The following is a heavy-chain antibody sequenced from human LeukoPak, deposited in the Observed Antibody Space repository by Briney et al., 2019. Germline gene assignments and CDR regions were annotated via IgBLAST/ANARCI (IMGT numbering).Heavy chain of an antibody. Sequence: GGSLRLSCAASGFTFSSYAMSWVRQAPGKGLEWVSAISGSGGSTYYADSVKGRFTISRDNSKNTLYLQMNSLRAEDTAVYYCAKDLRMWDWDSSSEWESGYRGQGTLVTVSS. CDR1: GFTFSSYA. J-gene: IGHJ4*02. V-gene: IGHV3-23*01. CDR2: ISGSGGST. D-gene: IGHD6-13*01. CDR3: AKDLRMWDWDSSSEWESGY.